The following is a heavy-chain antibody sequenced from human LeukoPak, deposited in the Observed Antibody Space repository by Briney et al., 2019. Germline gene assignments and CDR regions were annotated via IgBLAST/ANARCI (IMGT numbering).Heavy chain of an antibody. CDR3: ARGYCTNAVGSPGPTQA. J-gene: IGHJ4*02. V-gene: IGHV4-59*12. CDR1: AGSISCNY. Sequence: PSENLSLTGTVSAGSISCNYWGWMRPPPGKGREWIGNIYYSGSTNYNPSLNSRVTISVDTSKNQFSLKLSSVTAADTAVYYCARGYCTNAVGSPGPTQAWGQGTLVTVSS. CDR2: IYYSGST. D-gene: IGHD2-8*01.